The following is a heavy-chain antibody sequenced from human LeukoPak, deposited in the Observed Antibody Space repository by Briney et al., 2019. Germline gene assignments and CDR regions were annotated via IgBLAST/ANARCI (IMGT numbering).Heavy chain of an antibody. D-gene: IGHD1-26*01. CDR3: ARYSATYYVAFDI. CDR2: ISSSGSTT. J-gene: IGHJ3*02. CDR1: GFTLSSYE. Sequence: GGSLRLSCAVSGFTLSSYEMNWVRQAPGKGLEWISYISSSGSTTYYADSVKGRFTISRGSAKNSLYLQMSSLRAEDTALYYCARYSATYYVAFDIWGQGTVVTVSS. V-gene: IGHV3-48*03.